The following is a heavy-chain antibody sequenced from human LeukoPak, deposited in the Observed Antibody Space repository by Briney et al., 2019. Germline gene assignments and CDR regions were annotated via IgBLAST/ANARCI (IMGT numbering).Heavy chain of an antibody. V-gene: IGHV4-39*07. Sequence: SETLSLTCTVSGGSISSSSYYWGWIRQPPGKGLEWIGSIYYSGSTYYNPSLKSRVTISVDTSKNQFSLKLRSVTAADTAVYYCARGRYSSSFDFDYWGQGTLVTVSS. CDR2: IYYSGST. CDR1: GGSISSSSYY. CDR3: ARGRYSSSFDFDY. J-gene: IGHJ4*02. D-gene: IGHD6-6*01.